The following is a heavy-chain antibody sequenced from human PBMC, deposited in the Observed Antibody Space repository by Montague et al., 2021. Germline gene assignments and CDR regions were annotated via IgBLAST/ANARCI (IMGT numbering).Heavy chain of an antibody. J-gene: IGHJ5*02. CDR2: MFYGGAI. Sequence: SETLSLTCTVSSGSIFHAHWSWARQPPGKGLEWLGSMFYGGAISNNPSLKSRVTMSIDTSTNQFSLKLSFVTAADTAVYYCAKQDYFVSGTSYKGFDPWGQGILVTVSS. V-gene: IGHV4-59*08. D-gene: IGHD3-10*01. CDR3: AKQDYFVSGTSYKGFDP. CDR1: SGSIFHAH.